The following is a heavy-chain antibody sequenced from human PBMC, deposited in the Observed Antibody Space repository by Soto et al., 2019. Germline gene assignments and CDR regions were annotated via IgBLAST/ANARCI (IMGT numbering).Heavy chain of an antibody. CDR2: VNDSANS. Sequence: SQTLSLTCGVSGGSFSGYYWSCIRQPPWKGLEWIGGVNDSANSNYNPSLKRRVVISVDTAKNEFSLKMNTVTAADTGVYYWARVRRWLPEEMVDLWGQGAPVTVSS. D-gene: IGHD5-12*01. V-gene: IGHV4-34*01. J-gene: IGHJ5*02. CDR1: GGSFSGYY. CDR3: ARVRRWLPEEMVDL.